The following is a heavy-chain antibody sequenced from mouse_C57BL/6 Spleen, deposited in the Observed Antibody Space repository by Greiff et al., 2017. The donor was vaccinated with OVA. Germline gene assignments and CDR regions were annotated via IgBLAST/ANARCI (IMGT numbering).Heavy chain of an antibody. V-gene: IGHV1-81*01. J-gene: IGHJ2*01. CDR3: ARWHYGSSLYYFDY. Sequence: QVQLQQSGAELARPGASVKLSCKASGYTFTSYGISWVKQRTGQGLEWIGEIYPRSGNTYYNEKFKGKATLTADKSSSTAYMELRSLTSEDSAVYFCARWHYGSSLYYFDYWGQGTTLTVSS. CDR2: IYPRSGNT. D-gene: IGHD1-1*01. CDR1: GYTFTSYG.